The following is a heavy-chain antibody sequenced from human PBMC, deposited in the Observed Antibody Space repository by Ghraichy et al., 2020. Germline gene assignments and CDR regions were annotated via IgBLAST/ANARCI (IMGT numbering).Heavy chain of an antibody. CDR1: GFTVSSTY. Sequence: GALNISCAASGFTVSSTYMNWVRQAPGKGLEWVSIIYSGGSTYYADSVKGRFTISRDNSKNTLYLQMNSLRAEDTAVYYCARDRPFDYWGQGTLVTVSS. CDR2: IYSGGST. CDR3: ARDRPFDY. J-gene: IGHJ4*02. V-gene: IGHV3-53*01.